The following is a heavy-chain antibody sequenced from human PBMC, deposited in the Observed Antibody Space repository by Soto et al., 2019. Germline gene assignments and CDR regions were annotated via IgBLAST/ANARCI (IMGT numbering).Heavy chain of an antibody. CDR2: ITPDNGNT. V-gene: IGHV1-3*01. Sequence: QVQLVQSGAEVMKPGASVKVSCKASGYTFNTYTIHWVRQAPGQSLEWMGWITPDNGNTYFSQKFQGRVTVTRDTSASTAYLELSSLTSEDTAVYYCAGEARHAVYFDYWGLGSLVTVSS. CDR1: GYTFNTYT. J-gene: IGHJ4*02. CDR3: AGEARHAVYFDY.